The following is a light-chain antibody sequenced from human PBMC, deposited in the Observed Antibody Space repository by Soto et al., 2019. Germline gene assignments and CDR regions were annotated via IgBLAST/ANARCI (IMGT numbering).Light chain of an antibody. V-gene: IGLV2-14*01. J-gene: IGLJ3*02. CDR1: SSDIGGYNY. Sequence: QSALTQPASVSGSPGQSITISCTGTSSDIGGYNYVSWYQQHPGKAPKLIISDVSNRPSGVSKRFSGSKSGNTASLTISGLQAEFEAYYHCSSYTSSSTGVFGGGTKLTVL. CDR3: SSYTSSSTGV. CDR2: DVS.